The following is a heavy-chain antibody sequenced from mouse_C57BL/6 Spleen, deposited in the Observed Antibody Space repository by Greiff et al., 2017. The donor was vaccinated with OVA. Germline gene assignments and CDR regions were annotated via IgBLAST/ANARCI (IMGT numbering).Heavy chain of an antibody. CDR3: GRDGDWYFDV. CDR2: IYPGDGGT. CDR1: GYAFSSSW. V-gene: IGHV1-82*01. J-gene: IGHJ1*03. Sequence: QVQLQQSGPELVKPGASVKISCKASGYAFSSSWMNWVKQRPGKGLEWIGRIYPGDGGTNYNGKFKGKATLTADKSSSTAYMQLSSLTSADSAVYFCGRDGDWYFDVWGTGTTVTVSS.